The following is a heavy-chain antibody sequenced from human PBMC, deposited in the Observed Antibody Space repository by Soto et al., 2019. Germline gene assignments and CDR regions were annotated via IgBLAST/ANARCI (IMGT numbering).Heavy chain of an antibody. CDR1: GFTFSLYG. CDR3: AIASSSTQRFGEFRIFDY. J-gene: IGHJ4*02. Sequence: EVQLLESGGGLVQSGGSLRLSCAASGFTFSLYGMSWVRQAPGKGLEWVSTFGGSGGSTYHANSVKGRFTISRDNSKNTLDLQMNSLRAEDTAVYYCAIASSSTQRFGEFRIFDYWGQGTLVTVSS. D-gene: IGHD3-10*01. V-gene: IGHV3-23*01. CDR2: FGGSGGST.